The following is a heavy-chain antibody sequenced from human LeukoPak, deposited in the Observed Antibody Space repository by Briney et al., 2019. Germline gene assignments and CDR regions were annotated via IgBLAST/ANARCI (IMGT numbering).Heavy chain of an antibody. V-gene: IGHV3-20*04. CDR3: ASSKGSTGYFSAFDL. D-gene: IGHD3-22*01. CDR2: ISWNANKI. J-gene: IGHJ3*01. CDR1: GFTFDDYA. Sequence: GGSLRLSCVASGFTFDDYAMSWVRQAPGMGLEYVSGISWNANKIGYADSVKGRFTISRDNAKNSLYLQMNTLRAEDTALYYCASSKGSTGYFSAFDLWGQGTMVTVSS.